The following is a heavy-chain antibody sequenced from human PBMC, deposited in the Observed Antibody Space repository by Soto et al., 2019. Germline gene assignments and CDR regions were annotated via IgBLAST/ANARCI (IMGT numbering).Heavy chain of an antibody. CDR3: VRHTCPVDCYSLGY. J-gene: IGHJ4*02. D-gene: IGHD2-21*02. Sequence: GGSLRLSCAASGFPFSSYSMNWVRQAPGKGLEWVSSISSSSTAIFYGDSVKGRFIISRDNAENSLYLQMNSLRAEDTAVYYSVRHTCPVDCYSLGYWGVGTLVTVSS. CDR1: GFPFSSYS. CDR2: ISSSSTAI. V-gene: IGHV3-21*01.